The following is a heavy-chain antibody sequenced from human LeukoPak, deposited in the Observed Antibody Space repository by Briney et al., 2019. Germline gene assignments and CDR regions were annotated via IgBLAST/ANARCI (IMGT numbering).Heavy chain of an antibody. CDR3: TRPYGDYVGVDY. CDR2: IRSKAYGGTT. J-gene: IGHJ4*02. Sequence: GGSLRLSCTASGFTFGDYAMSWVRQAPGKGLEWVGFIRSKAYGGTTEYAASVKGRFTISRDDSKSIAYLQTNSLKTEDTAVYYCTRPYGDYVGVDYWGQGTLVTVSS. D-gene: IGHD4-17*01. CDR1: GFTFGDYA. V-gene: IGHV3-49*04.